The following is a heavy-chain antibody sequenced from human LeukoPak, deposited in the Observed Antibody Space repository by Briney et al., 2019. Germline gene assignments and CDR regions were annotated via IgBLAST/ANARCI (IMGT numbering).Heavy chain of an antibody. V-gene: IGHV3-23*01. CDR2: ISGSGGST. Sequence: GGSLRLSCAASGFTFSSYAMSWVRQAPGKGLEWVSAISGSGGSTYYADSVKGRFTIPRDNSKNTLYLQMNSLRAEDTAVYYCAKLKYSSGWYIDYWGQGTLVTVSS. CDR1: GFTFSSYA. D-gene: IGHD6-19*01. CDR3: AKLKYSSGWYIDY. J-gene: IGHJ4*02.